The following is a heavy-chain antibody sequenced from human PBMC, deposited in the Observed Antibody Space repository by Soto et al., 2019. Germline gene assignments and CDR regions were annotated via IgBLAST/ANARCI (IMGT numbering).Heavy chain of an antibody. CDR3: ARRQCSNGICYTFDY. D-gene: IGHD2-8*01. V-gene: IGHV4-59*08. CDR2: IYYSGST. CDR1: GGSIISYH. J-gene: IGHJ4*02. Sequence: SETLSLTCTVSGGSIISYHWSWIRQPPGKGLEWIGYIYYSGSTNYNPSLKSRVTMSVDTPKNQFSLSLSSVTAADTAIYYCARRQCSNGICYTFDYWGKGTLVTVSS.